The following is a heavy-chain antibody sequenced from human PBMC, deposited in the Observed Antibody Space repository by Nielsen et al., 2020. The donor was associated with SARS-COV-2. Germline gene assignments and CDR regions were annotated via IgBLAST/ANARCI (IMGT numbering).Heavy chain of an antibody. J-gene: IGHJ4*01. CDR1: GGSISSSCYY. D-gene: IGHD1-14*01. V-gene: IGHV4-39*01. CDR2: IYYSGST. CDR3: VRREAKPAEPIDY. Sequence: SETLSLTCTLSGGSISSSCYYWGWIRQPPVKGLEWIGRIYYSGSTYYNSSLKSRVTISVDTSKNQFSLKLSSVTAADTAVYYCVRREAKPAEPIDYWGQGTLVTVSS.